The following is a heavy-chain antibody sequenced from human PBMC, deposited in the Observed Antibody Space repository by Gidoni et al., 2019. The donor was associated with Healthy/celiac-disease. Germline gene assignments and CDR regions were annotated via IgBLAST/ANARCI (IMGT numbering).Heavy chain of an antibody. CDR3: ARDLNWALRSAGLFGLDY. J-gene: IGHJ4*02. V-gene: IGHV3-30-3*01. CDR1: GFTFRSYA. D-gene: IGHD2-15*01. Sequence: QVQLVESGGGVVQPGRSLRLSCAASGFTFRSYAMHWVRQAPGKGLEWVAVISYDGSNKYYADSVKGRFTISRDNSKNTLYLQMNSLRAEDTAVYYCARDLNWALRSAGLFGLDYWGQGTLVTVSS. CDR2: ISYDGSNK.